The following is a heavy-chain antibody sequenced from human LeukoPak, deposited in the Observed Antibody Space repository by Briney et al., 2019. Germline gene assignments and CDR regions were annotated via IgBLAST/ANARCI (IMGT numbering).Heavy chain of an antibody. V-gene: IGHV3-30*02. CDR2: IRYDGSNK. CDR1: GFTFSGYG. CDR3: AKEGDGYRPNYFDY. D-gene: IGHD5-24*01. Sequence: PGGSLRLSWAASGFTFSGYGMHWVRQAPGKGLEWVAFIRYDGSNKYYADSVKGRFTISRDNSKNTLYLQMNSLRAEDTAVYYCAKEGDGYRPNYFDYWGQGTLVTVSS. J-gene: IGHJ4*02.